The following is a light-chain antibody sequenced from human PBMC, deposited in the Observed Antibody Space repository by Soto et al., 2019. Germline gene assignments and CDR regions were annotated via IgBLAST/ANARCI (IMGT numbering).Light chain of an antibody. J-gene: IGLJ1*01. CDR1: ISNIGNNY. Sequence: QSVLTQPSSVSGTPGQGVTISCSGSISNIGNNYVYWFQQLPGTAPKVLTNRNDQRPSGVPDRFSGSKSGTSASLAISGLRSEDEADYYCAAWDDTVRSYVXXXGTKLTVL. V-gene: IGLV1-47*01. CDR3: AAWDDTVRSYV. CDR2: RND.